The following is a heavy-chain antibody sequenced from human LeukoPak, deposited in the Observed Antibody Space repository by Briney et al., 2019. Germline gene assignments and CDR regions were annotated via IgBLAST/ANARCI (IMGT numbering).Heavy chain of an antibody. Sequence: GGSLRLSCAASGFTFSDYYMSWIRQAPGKGLEWVSYISSSGSTIYYADSVKGRFTISRDNAKNSLYLQMNSLRAEDTAVYYCTARLLWFGEFLYWGQGTLVTVSS. CDR1: GFTFSDYY. J-gene: IGHJ4*02. CDR2: ISSSGSTI. V-gene: IGHV3-11*01. D-gene: IGHD3-10*01. CDR3: TARLLWFGEFLY.